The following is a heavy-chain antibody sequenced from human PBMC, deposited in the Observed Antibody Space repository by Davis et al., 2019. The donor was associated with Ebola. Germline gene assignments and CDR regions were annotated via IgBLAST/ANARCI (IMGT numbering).Heavy chain of an antibody. CDR3: ARGSSSVDYFDY. Sequence: SETLSLTCAVYGGSFSGYYWGWIRQPPGKGLEWIGSIYYSGSTYYNSSLKSRVTISVDTSKNQFSLKLISVTAADTAVYYCARGSSSVDYFDYWGQGILVTVSS. D-gene: IGHD6-6*01. J-gene: IGHJ4*02. CDR2: IYYSGST. CDR1: GGSFSGYY. V-gene: IGHV4-34*01.